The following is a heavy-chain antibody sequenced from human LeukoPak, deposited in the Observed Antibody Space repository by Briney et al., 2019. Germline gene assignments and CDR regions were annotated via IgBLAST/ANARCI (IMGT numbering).Heavy chain of an antibody. J-gene: IGHJ6*02. Sequence: GGSLRLSCAASGFTFRIYSMNWVRQAPGTGLEWVSSIGPSSGDIYYADSVKGRFTISRDNDKNSLYLQMNSLRAEDTAVYYCARDVIAVAAGYGMDVWGQGTTVTVSS. D-gene: IGHD6-19*01. CDR3: ARDVIAVAAGYGMDV. CDR2: IGPSSGDI. V-gene: IGHV3-21*01. CDR1: GFTFRIYS.